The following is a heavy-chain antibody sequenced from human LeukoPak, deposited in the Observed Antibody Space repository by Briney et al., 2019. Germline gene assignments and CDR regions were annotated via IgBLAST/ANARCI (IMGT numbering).Heavy chain of an antibody. D-gene: IGHD6-19*01. CDR3: ARVGSSGWNYFDY. CDR1: GFTFSSYS. Sequence: PGGSLRLSCAASGFTFSSYSMNWVRQAPGKGLEWGSSISSSSSYIYYADSVKGRFTISRDNTKNSLYLQMSSLRAEDTAVYYCARVGSSGWNYFDYTGQGTLVTVSS. J-gene: IGHJ4*02. V-gene: IGHV3-21*01. CDR2: ISSSSSYI.